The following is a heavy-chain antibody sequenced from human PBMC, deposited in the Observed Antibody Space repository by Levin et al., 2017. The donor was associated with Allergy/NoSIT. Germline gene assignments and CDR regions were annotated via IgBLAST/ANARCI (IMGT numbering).Heavy chain of an antibody. V-gene: IGHV1-3*01. D-gene: IGHD1-20*01. J-gene: IGHJ4*02. CDR2: INAGNGNS. Sequence: ASVKVSCKASGFTFTNYAIHWVRQAPGQRLEYMGWINAGNGNSKYSQKFQGRVTITRDTSASTAYMELSSLRSEDTAVYYCARDKRLYNWNDGQDGNFDHWGRGTLVTVSS. CDR1: GFTFTNYA. CDR3: ARDKRLYNWNDGQDGNFDH.